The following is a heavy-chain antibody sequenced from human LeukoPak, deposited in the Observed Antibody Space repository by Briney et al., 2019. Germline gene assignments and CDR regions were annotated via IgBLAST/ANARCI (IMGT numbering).Heavy chain of an antibody. V-gene: IGHV3-7*01. CDR2: INPDGRDT. CDR1: GFTFNRCW. J-gene: IGHJ1*01. Sequence: GGSLRLSRVVSGFTFNRCWMNWFRQAPGKGLEWVAHINPDGRDTYYVDSVKGRFTISRDNAQNSMYLQMNSLRVEDTAVYYCTSWGDTTAEYFQRWGQGTLVTVSS. CDR3: TSWGDTTAEYFQR. D-gene: IGHD2-21*02.